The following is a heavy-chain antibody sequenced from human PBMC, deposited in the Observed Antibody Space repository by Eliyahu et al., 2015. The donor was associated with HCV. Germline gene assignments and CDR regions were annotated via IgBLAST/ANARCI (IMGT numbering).Heavy chain of an antibody. J-gene: IGHJ5*02. CDR3: ASGGGGIAVTGTGGWFDP. V-gene: IGHV4-59*01. D-gene: IGHD6-19*01. CDR2: IHFNGST. CDR1: GGSXPTXC. Sequence: QVQLQESGPGLVKPSETLSLTCTVXGGSXPTXCWSWXRQPPGKGPEWIGYIHFNGSTNYNPSLKSRVTISIDTSKNQFSLNLTXVTAADTAMYYCASGGGGIAVTGTGGWFDPWGQGTLVTVSS.